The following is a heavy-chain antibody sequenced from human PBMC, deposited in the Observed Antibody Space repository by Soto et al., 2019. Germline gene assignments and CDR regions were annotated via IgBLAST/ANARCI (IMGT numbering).Heavy chain of an antibody. V-gene: IGHV4-31*03. CDR2: IYWSGNT. D-gene: IGHD4-17*01. Sequence: QVRLQESGPGLVKPSQTLSLTCRVSGGSTSRGGYYWSWIRQHPGKGLEWIGYIYWSGNTYFNPSLKSRVSISLGTSSNQFSLNLTSVTAADTAVYYCARGAADYGDAFDIWGQGTTVTVSS. CDR3: ARGAADYGDAFDI. J-gene: IGHJ3*02. CDR1: GGSTSRGGYY.